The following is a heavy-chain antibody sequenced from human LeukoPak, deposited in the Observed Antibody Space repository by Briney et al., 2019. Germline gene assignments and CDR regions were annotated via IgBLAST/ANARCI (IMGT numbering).Heavy chain of an antibody. CDR1: VYTFTSCD. J-gene: IGHJ4*02. V-gene: IGHV1-8*01. CDR2: MNPNSGNT. Sequence: ASVKVSCKSSVYTFTSCDIDWVRQATGQGLEWMGWMNPNSGNTGYGQSFQGRITMTRDISIGTAYMELSNLTSEDTAIYYCTRGSSGRRDNWGQGTLVTVSA. D-gene: IGHD6-19*01. CDR3: TRGSSGRRDN.